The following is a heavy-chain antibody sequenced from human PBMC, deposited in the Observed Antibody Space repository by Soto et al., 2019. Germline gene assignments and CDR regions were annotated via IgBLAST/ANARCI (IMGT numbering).Heavy chain of an antibody. Sequence: QLQLQELGPGLVKPSETLSLTCTVSGGAISSSSYYWGWIRQPPGKGLEWIGGIYYSGSTYYNPSLKSRVTISVDTSKNQFSLKLSSVTAADTAVYYCARGDSGYDYYFDYWGQGTLVTVSS. CDR1: GGAISSSSYY. D-gene: IGHD5-12*01. J-gene: IGHJ4*02. CDR3: ARGDSGYDYYFDY. CDR2: IYYSGST. V-gene: IGHV4-39*01.